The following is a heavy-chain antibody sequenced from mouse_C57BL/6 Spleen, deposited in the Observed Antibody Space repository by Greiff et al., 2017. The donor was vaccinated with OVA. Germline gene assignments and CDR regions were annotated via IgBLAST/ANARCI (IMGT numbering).Heavy chain of an antibody. V-gene: IGHV5-9-1*02. CDR2: ISSGGDYI. CDR3: TRGGGFPISIYYAMDY. Sequence: EVQGVESGEGLVKPGGSLKLSCAASGFTFSSYAMSWVRQTPEKRLEWVAYISSGGDYIYYADTVKGRFTISRDTARKTLYLQMSSLKSEDTAMYYCTRGGGFPISIYYAMDYWGQGTSVTVSS. J-gene: IGHJ4*01. CDR1: GFTFSSYA. D-gene: IGHD1-1*02.